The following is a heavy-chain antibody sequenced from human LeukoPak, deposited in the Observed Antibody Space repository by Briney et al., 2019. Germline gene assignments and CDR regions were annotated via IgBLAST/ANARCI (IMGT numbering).Heavy chain of an antibody. CDR2: ISYDGSDK. CDR1: GFTFSSYG. J-gene: IGHJ5*02. Sequence: GGSLRLSCAASGFTFSSYGMHWVRQAPGKGLEWVAVISYDGSDKYYADSVKGRFTISRDNSKNTLYLQMNSLRAEDTAVYFCAKDDYYDSSGDPNWFDPWGQGTLVTVSS. V-gene: IGHV3-30*18. D-gene: IGHD3-22*01. CDR3: AKDDYYDSSGDPNWFDP.